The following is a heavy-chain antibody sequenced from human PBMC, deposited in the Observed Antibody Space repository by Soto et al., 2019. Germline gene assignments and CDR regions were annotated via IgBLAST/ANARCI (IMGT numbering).Heavy chain of an antibody. Sequence: ASVKVSCKASGYTLTSYGISWVRQAPGQGLEWMGWISAYNGNTNYAQKLQGRVTMTTDTSTSTAYMELRSLRSDDTAVYYCARVIQWLDLTYYYYGMDVWGQGTTVTVSS. CDR2: ISAYNGNT. CDR1: GYTLTSYG. CDR3: ARVIQWLDLTYYYYGMDV. J-gene: IGHJ6*02. D-gene: IGHD6-19*01. V-gene: IGHV1-18*04.